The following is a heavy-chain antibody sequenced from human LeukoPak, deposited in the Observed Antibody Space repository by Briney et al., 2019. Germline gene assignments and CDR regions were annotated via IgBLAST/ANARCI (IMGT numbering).Heavy chain of an antibody. Sequence: PGGSLRLSCAASGFTFSSYAMHWVRQAPGKGLEYVSAISSNGGSTYYANSVKGRFTISRDNSKNTLYLQMGSLRAEDMAVYYCARESGYCSGGSCYSIFDYWGQGTLVTVSS. CDR3: ARESGYCSGGSCYSIFDY. CDR1: GFTFSSYA. D-gene: IGHD2-15*01. CDR2: ISSNGGST. J-gene: IGHJ4*02. V-gene: IGHV3-64*01.